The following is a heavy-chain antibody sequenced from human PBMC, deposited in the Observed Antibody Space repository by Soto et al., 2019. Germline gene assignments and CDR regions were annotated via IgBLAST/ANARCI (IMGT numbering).Heavy chain of an antibody. J-gene: IGHJ6*02. CDR1: GFTFSSYG. CDR2: ISYDGSNK. V-gene: IGHV3-30*18. D-gene: IGHD2-15*01. Sequence: QVQLVESGGGVVQPGRSLRLSCAASGFTFSSYGMHWVRQAPGKGLEWVAVISYDGSNKYYADSVKGRFTISRDNSKNTLYLQMNSLRAEDTAVYYCAKDLTAYCSGGSCYSGYYYGMDFWGQWTTVTVSS. CDR3: AKDLTAYCSGGSCYSGYYYGMDF.